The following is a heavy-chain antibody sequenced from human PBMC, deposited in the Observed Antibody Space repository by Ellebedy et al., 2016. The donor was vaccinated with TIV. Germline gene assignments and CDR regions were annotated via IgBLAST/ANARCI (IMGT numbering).Heavy chain of an antibody. V-gene: IGHV3-74*01. J-gene: IGHJ4*02. CDR2: VNSDGSIT. D-gene: IGHD5-12*01. Sequence: GGSLRLXXAASGFTFSNYWMYWVRQAPGKGLEWVAHVNSDGSITGYADSVKGRITISRDNAENTLHLQLDSLRDKDTAVYYCGRGYSFGAGSAGYWGQGTQVTVSS. CDR1: GFTFSNYW. CDR3: GRGYSFGAGSAGY.